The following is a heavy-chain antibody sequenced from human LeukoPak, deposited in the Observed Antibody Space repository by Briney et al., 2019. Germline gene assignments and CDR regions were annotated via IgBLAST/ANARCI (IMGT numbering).Heavy chain of an antibody. CDR2: INHSGST. CDR3: ARLGYDFWSGYLPIDY. D-gene: IGHD3-3*01. CDR1: GGSFSGYY. V-gene: IGHV4-34*01. J-gene: IGHJ4*02. Sequence: SETLSLTCAVYGGSFSGYYWSWIRQPPGKGLEWIGEINHSGSTNYNPSLKSRVTISVDTSKNQFSLKLSSVTAADTAVYYCARLGYDFWSGYLPIDYWGQGTLVTVSS.